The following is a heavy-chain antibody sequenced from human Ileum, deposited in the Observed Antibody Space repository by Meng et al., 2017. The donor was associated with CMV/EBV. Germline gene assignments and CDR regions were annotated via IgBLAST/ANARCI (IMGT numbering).Heavy chain of an antibody. V-gene: IGHV3-23*01. CDR1: GFTFSSNA. D-gene: IGHD3-10*01. CDR2: ISGSGGST. CDR3: ARDNYYGSGSYYYYYGMDV. J-gene: IGHJ6*02. Sequence: GESLKISCAASGFTFSSNAMSWVRQAPGKGLEWVSAISGSGGSTYYADSVKGRFTISRDNSKNTLYLQMNSLRAEDTAVYYCARDNYYGSGSYYYYYGMDVWGQGTTVTVSS.